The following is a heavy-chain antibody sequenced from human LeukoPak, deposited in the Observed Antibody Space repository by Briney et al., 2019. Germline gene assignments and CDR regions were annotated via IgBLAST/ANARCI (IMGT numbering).Heavy chain of an antibody. CDR3: ARGGTYYDFWSGYYDYYYYMDV. J-gene: IGHJ6*03. V-gene: IGHV4-39*07. CDR2: IYYSGST. D-gene: IGHD3-3*01. CDR1: GGSISSSSYY. Sequence: SETLSLTCSVSGGSISSSSYYWGWIRQPPGKGLEWIVSIYYSGSTYYNPSLKSRVTISVDTSKNQFSLRLTSVTAADTAVYYCARGGTYYDFWSGYYDYYYYMDVWGKGTTVTVSS.